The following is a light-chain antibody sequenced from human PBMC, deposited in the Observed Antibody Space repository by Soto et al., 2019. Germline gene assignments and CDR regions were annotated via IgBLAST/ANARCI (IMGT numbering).Light chain of an antibody. J-gene: IGKJ2*01. CDR2: DAS. Sequence: EVVLTQSPATLSLSPGERATLSCRASQSVSTYLAWYQQKPGQAPRLLIYDASNRATGIPPRFSGSGSETDFTLTISSLEPEDFAVYYCQQRYNWPQTFGQGTKVDIK. CDR3: QQRYNWPQT. V-gene: IGKV3-11*01. CDR1: QSVSTY.